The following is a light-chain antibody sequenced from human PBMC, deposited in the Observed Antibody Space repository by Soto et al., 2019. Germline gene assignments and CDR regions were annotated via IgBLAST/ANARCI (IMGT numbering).Light chain of an antibody. CDR3: QSSDSSLSGSV. CDR2: GNN. CDR1: SSNFGAGYA. Sequence: QSVLTQPPSVSGAPGQRVTISCSGSSSNFGAGYAVQWYQQLPGTAPKLLIYGNNNRPSGVPDRFSGSKSGTSASLAITGLQAEDEADYYCQSSDSSLSGSVFGTGTKLTVL. V-gene: IGLV1-40*01. J-gene: IGLJ1*01.